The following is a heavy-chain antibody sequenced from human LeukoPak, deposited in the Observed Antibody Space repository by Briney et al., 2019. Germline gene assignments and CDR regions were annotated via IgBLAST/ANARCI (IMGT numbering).Heavy chain of an antibody. CDR3: ARARGDYDILTGYYMETLFGWFDP. CDR2: INHSGST. V-gene: IGHV4-34*01. J-gene: IGHJ5*02. CDR1: GGSFSGYY. D-gene: IGHD3-9*01. Sequence: SETLSLTCAVYGGSFSGYYWSWIRQPPGKGLEWIGEINHSGSTNYNPSLKSRVTISVDTSKNQFSLKLSSVTAADTAVYYCARARGDYDILTGYYMETLFGWFDPWGQGTLVTVSS.